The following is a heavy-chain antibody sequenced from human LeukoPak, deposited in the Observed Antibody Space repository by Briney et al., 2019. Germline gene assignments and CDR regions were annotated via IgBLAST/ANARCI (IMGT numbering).Heavy chain of an antibody. Sequence: SETLTLTCTVSGGSIISYYWSWIRQSPQKGLEWIAYIHSSGKTNYNPSLKSRVAISVDTSKNQFSLKVTSMTAADTGVYYCTRSFPGIVGAADFWGQGTLVTVSS. J-gene: IGHJ4*02. CDR1: GGSIISYY. CDR3: TRSFPGIVGAADF. V-gene: IGHV4-59*01. CDR2: IHSSGKT. D-gene: IGHD1-26*01.